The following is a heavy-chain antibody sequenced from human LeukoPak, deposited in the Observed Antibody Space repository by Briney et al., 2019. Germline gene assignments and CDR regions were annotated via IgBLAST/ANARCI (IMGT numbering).Heavy chain of an antibody. J-gene: IGHJ4*02. CDR2: IYYSGST. D-gene: IGHD3-22*01. CDR1: GGSISSYY. CDR3: AREYYDSCGFFHF. Sequence: RPSETLSLTCTVSGGSISSYYWSWIRQPPGKGLEWIGYIYYSGSTNYNPSLKSRVTISVDTSKNQFSLKLSSVTAADTAVYYCAREYYDSCGFFHFWGQGTLVTVSS. V-gene: IGHV4-59*01.